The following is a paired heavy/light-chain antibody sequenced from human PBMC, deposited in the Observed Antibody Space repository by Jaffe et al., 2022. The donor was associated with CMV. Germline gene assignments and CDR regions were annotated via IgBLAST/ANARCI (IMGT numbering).Heavy chain of an antibody. J-gene: IGHJ4*02. Sequence: EVQLVESGGGLVQPGGSLRLSCAASGFTLSSYDMHWIRQTAGKGLEWVSGIGTSGDTHYPDSVEGRFTVSRENGQNSLYLQMNSLRAGDTAVYYCARGGRRGSGWYPSDYWGQGTLVTVSP. CDR2: IGTSGDT. CDR3: ARGGRRGSGWYPSDY. CDR1: GFTLSSYD. V-gene: IGHV3-13*01. D-gene: IGHD6-19*01.
Light chain of an antibody. CDR2: AAS. V-gene: IGKV1-16*02. CDR1: QGISNY. J-gene: IGKJ1*01. Sequence: DIQMTQSPSSLSASVGDRVTITCRASQGISNYLAWFQQKPGKAPKSLIYAASSLQSGVPSKFSGSGSGTDFTLTISSLQPEDFATYYCQQYDSYPWTFGQGTKVEIK. CDR3: QQYDSYPWT.